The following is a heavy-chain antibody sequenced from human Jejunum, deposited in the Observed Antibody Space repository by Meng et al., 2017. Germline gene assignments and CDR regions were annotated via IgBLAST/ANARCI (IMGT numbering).Heavy chain of an antibody. CDR3: ARSLPHSSGDKRGLDY. J-gene: IGHJ4*02. Sequence: QVALLQSGAEVKNPGASVKVSCKASGYSFIGFYIHWVRQAPGQGLEWMGWIHPNTGGTKYAQKFQGRVTVTRDTSISTAYMELSSLKSDDTAVYYCARSLPHSSGDKRGLDYWGQGTLVTVSS. V-gene: IGHV1-2*02. D-gene: IGHD1-26*01. CDR2: IHPNTGGT. CDR1: GYSFIGFY.